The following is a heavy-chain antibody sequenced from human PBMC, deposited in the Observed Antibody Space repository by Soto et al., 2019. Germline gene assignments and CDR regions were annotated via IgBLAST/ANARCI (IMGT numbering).Heavy chain of an antibody. J-gene: IGHJ6*02. CDR2: LDGAGGST. V-gene: IGHV3-23*01. CDR1: GFTFSDYA. D-gene: IGHD3-10*01. CDR3: TAPRDEYGSGVSWFTYGMDI. Sequence: GGSLRLSCLASGFTFSDYAMTWVRHVPGRGLEWVASLDGAGGSTYYADSVRGRFAISRDNSQNTLFLQMKRLTVDDTAIYYCTAPRDEYGSGVSWFTYGMDIWGQGTTVTVSS.